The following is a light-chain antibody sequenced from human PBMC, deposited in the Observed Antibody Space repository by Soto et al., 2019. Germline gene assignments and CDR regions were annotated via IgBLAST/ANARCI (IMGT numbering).Light chain of an antibody. CDR2: GAS. V-gene: IGKV3-20*01. CDR1: QSISSSF. CDR3: QQYDNSPIT. J-gene: IGKJ5*01. Sequence: VLTQSPGILSLSPGDSASLSCGASQSISSSFLAWYQQKPGQAPRLLIYGASSRATGIPDRFSGTGSETDLTLTISRLEPEDFAVYYCQQYDNSPITFGQGTRLDIK.